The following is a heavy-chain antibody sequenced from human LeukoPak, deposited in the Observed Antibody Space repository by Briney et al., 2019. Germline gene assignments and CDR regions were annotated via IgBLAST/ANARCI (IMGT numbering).Heavy chain of an antibody. CDR1: GFTFSNYG. Sequence: PGGSLRLSCAASGFTFSNYGMTWIRQFPGKGLEWISTITGSGSSTYYGDSVKGRFTISRDNSENTLYLQMNSLRAEDTAVYYCARDLCSWYHSCSFFPDYWGQGTLVTVSS. J-gene: IGHJ4*02. CDR2: ITGSGSST. V-gene: IGHV3-23*01. CDR3: ARDLCSWYHSCSFFPDY. D-gene: IGHD6-13*01.